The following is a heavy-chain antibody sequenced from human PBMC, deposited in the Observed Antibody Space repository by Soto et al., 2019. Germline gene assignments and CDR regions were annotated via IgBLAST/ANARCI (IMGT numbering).Heavy chain of an antibody. D-gene: IGHD3-22*01. CDR1: GGSISSSNW. J-gene: IGHJ4*02. V-gene: IGHV4-4*02. Sequence: QVQLQESGPGLVKPSGTLSLTCAVSGGSISSSNWWSWVRQPPGKGLEWIGEIYHSGITNYNPSLKSRFTISVDKSKNQFSLKLSSVTAADTAVYYCARVRFGDSSGYYPAPFDYWGQGTLVTVSS. CDR2: IYHSGIT. CDR3: ARVRFGDSSGYYPAPFDY.